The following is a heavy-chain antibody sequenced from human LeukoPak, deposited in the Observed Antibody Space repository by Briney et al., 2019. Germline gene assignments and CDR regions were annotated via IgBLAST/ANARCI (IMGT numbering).Heavy chain of an antibody. Sequence: GGSLRLSCAASGFTFSSYGMHWVRQAPGKGLEWVAVISYDGSNKYHADSVKGRFTISRDNSKNTLYLQMNSLRAEDTAVYYCAKDPLGDYVWGSYRYLDYWGQGTLVTVSS. J-gene: IGHJ4*02. CDR1: GFTFSSYG. CDR2: ISYDGSNK. D-gene: IGHD3-16*02. V-gene: IGHV3-30*18. CDR3: AKDPLGDYVWGSYRYLDY.